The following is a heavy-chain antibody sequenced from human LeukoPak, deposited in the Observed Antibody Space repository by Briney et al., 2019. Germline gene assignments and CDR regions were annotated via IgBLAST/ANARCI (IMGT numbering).Heavy chain of an antibody. CDR1: AFTFSGSA. D-gene: IGHD3-16*02. J-gene: IGHJ3*01. V-gene: IGHV3-23*01. CDR2: ISYSGANS. Sequence: GGSLRLSCTAAAFTFSGSAMSWVRQAPGEGLEWVSLISYSGANSYYTDSVRGRFTISRDNSKDTLFLQMNRLRAEHTAIYYCARVMQLSTWGLGTMVTVSS. CDR3: ARVMQLST.